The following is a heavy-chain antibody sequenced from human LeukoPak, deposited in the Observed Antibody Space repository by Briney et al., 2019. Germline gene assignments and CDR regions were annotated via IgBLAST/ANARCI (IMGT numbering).Heavy chain of an antibody. CDR3: ARDPYDSSGL. D-gene: IGHD3-22*01. CDR1: GGSVSSDSYF. CDR2: IYYSGST. Sequence: NSSETLSLTCSVSGGSVSSDSYFWNWVRQPPGKGLEWIGYIYYSGSTNYNPSLKSRVTISVDTSKNQFSLKLSSVTAADTAVYYCARDPYDSSGLWGQGTLVTVSS. V-gene: IGHV4-61*01. J-gene: IGHJ4*02.